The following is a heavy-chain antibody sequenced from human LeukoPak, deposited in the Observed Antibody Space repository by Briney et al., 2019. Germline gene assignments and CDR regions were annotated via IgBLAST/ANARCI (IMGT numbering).Heavy chain of an antibody. CDR3: ARRRGGDYGMYYYYYMDV. CDR2: INHSGST. CDR1: GGSFSGYY. Sequence: NPSETLSLTCAVYGGSFSGYYWSWIRQPPGKGLEWIGEINHSGSTNYNPSLKSRVTISVDTSKNQFSLKLSSVTAADTAVYYCARRRGGDYGMYYYYYMDVWGKGTTVTVSS. V-gene: IGHV4-34*01. J-gene: IGHJ6*03. D-gene: IGHD4-17*01.